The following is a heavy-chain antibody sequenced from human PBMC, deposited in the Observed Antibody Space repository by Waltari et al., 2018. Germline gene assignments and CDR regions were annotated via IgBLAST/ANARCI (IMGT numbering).Heavy chain of an antibody. CDR1: GYTFTGYY. V-gene: IGHV1-2*02. D-gene: IGHD6-13*01. Sequence: QVQLVQSGAEVKKPGASVKVSCKASGYTFTGYYMHWVRQAHGQGLEWMGWINPNIGGTNDAQKFQGRVTMTRDTSIGTAYMELSRLRADDTAVYYCARDPEGSSSSLGAFDIWGQGTMVTVSS. CDR2: INPNIGGT. CDR3: ARDPEGSSSSLGAFDI. J-gene: IGHJ3*02.